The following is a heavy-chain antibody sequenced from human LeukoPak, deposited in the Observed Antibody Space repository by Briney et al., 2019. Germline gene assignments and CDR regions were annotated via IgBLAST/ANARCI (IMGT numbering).Heavy chain of an antibody. Sequence: SETLSLTCTVSGASISEYYWTWIRQPPGKGLEWLRHVHPSGSTYSNPSLRSRVTVSVDTPKNQFSLTLSSVTTADTAMYFCARGLDTAKVGYWGQGTLVTVSS. CDR3: ARGLDTAKVGY. CDR2: VHPSGST. CDR1: GASISEYY. D-gene: IGHD5-18*01. V-gene: IGHV4-4*08. J-gene: IGHJ4*02.